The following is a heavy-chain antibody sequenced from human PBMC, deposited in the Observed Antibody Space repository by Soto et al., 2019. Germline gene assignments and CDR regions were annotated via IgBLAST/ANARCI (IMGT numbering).Heavy chain of an antibody. CDR2: INPSGGST. D-gene: IGHD2-2*01. CDR3: ARADIVVVPAAIYYYYGMDV. J-gene: IGHJ6*02. CDR1: GYTFTSYY. V-gene: IGHV1-46*01. Sequence: QVQLVQSGAEVKKPGASVKVSCKASGYTFTSYYMHWVRQAPGQGLEWMGIINPSGGSTSYAQKFQGRVTMTRDTSTSTVYMELSSLRSEDTAVYYCARADIVVVPAAIYYYYGMDVWGQGTTVTVSS.